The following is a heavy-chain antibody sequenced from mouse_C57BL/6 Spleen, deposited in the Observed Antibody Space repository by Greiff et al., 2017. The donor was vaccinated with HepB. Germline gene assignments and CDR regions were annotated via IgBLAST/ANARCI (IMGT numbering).Heavy chain of an antibody. CDR1: GYTFTSYW. J-gene: IGHJ3*01. CDR2: IHPNSGST. CDR3: ARSYYDYGECFAY. V-gene: IGHV1-64*01. D-gene: IGHD2-4*01. Sequence: QVQLQQPGAELVKPGASVKLSCKASGYTFTSYWMHWVKQRPGQGLEWIGMIHPNSGSTNYNEKFKSKATLTVDKSSSTAYMQLSSLTSEDSAVYYCARSYYDYGECFAYWGQGTLVTVSA.